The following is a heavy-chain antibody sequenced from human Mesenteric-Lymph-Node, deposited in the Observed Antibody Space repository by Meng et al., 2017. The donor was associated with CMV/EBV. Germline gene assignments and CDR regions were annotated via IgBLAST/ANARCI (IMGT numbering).Heavy chain of an antibody. Sequence: SETLSLTCAVYGGSFSGYYWSWIRQPPGKGLEWIGEVLHGGATNYNPSLKSRVTISVDQSQNQFPLILTSVSAADTAVYYCARFDYYGLDVWGRGTTVTVSS. CDR3: ARFDYYGLDV. CDR2: VLHGGAT. J-gene: IGHJ6*02. CDR1: GGSFSGYY. V-gene: IGHV4-34*12.